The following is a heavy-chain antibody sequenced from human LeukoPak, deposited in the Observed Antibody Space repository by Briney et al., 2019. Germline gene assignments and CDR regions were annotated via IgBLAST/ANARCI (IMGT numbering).Heavy chain of an antibody. CDR3: AKDLSSGFPKNLNDY. CDR1: GFTFSSYA. J-gene: IGHJ4*02. Sequence: GGSLRLSCAASGFTFSSYAVNWVRQAPGKGLEWVSAISGSGGSTYYADSVKGRFTVSRDNSKNTLYLQMNSLRAEDTAVYYCAKDLSSGFPKNLNDYWGQGTLVTVSS. D-gene: IGHD6-19*01. CDR2: ISGSGGST. V-gene: IGHV3-23*01.